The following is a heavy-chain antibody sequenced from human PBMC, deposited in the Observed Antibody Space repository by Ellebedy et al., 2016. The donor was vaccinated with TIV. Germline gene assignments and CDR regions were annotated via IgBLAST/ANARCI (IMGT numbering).Heavy chain of an antibody. D-gene: IGHD3-9*01. CDR1: GGSISSYY. CDR3: ARGNALRYFDWLFFDAFDI. V-gene: IGHV4-59*12. Sequence: GSLRLXXTVSGGSISSYYWSWIRQPPGKGLEWIGYIYYSGSTNYNPSLKSRVTISVDTSKNQFSLKLSSVTAADTAVYYCARGNALRYFDWLFFDAFDIWGQGTMVTVSS. CDR2: IYYSGST. J-gene: IGHJ3*02.